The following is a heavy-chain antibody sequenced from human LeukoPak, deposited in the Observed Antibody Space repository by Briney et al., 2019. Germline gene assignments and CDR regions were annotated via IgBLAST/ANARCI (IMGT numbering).Heavy chain of an antibody. V-gene: IGHV3-20*04. D-gene: IGHD3-22*01. CDR2: INWNGGST. CDR1: GFTFDDYG. CDR3: ATEPYYYDSSARDDYYYGMDV. J-gene: IGHJ6*02. Sequence: GGSLRLSCAASGFTFDDYGMSWVRHAPGKGLEWVSGINWNGGSTDYADSVKGRFTISRDNAKNSLYLQMNSPRAEDTALYYCATEPYYYDSSARDDYYYGMDVWGQGTTVTVSS.